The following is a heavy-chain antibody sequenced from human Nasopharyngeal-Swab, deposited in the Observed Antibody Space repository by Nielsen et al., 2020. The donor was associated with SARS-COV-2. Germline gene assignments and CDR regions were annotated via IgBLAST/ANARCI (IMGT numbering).Heavy chain of an antibody. CDR2: ISSSGNT. V-gene: IGHV3-23*01. Sequence: GGSLRLSCDVSVFTLVYYSMNWVRQAPGKGPEWVATISSSGNTHYSDSAKGRFSISTDKSKIAFYLQMTSLRAEDTALYYCALWSQNHFDYWGRGTQVTVSS. CDR1: VFTLVYYS. CDR3: ALWSQNHFDY. J-gene: IGHJ4*02. D-gene: IGHD2-8*02.